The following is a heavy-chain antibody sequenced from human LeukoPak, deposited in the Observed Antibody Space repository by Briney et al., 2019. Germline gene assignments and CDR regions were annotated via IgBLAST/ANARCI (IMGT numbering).Heavy chain of an antibody. CDR2: IYYSGST. CDR3: ARRRPFGWFDP. J-gene: IGHJ5*02. Sequence: PSETLSLTCIVSGGSISSYYWSWIRQPPGKGLEWIGYIYYSGSTNYNPSLKSRVTISVDTSKNQFSLKLSSVTAADTAVYYCARRRPFGWFDPWGQGTLVTVSS. D-gene: IGHD3-10*01. V-gene: IGHV4-59*08. CDR1: GGSISSYY.